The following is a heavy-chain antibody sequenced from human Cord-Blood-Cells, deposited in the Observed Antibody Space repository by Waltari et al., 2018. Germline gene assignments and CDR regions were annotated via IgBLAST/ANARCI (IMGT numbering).Heavy chain of an antibody. V-gene: IGHV4-39*01. D-gene: IGHD3-3*01. CDR1: GGSISSSSYY. CDR3: ARPPYYDFWSGYYDAFDI. CDR2: IYYSGST. J-gene: IGHJ3*02. Sequence: QLQLQESGPGLVKPSETLSLTCTVSGGSISSSSYYWGWIRQPPGTGLEWIGSIYYSGSTYYNPSLKSRVTISVDTSKNQFSLKLSSVTAADTAVYYCARPPYYDFWSGYYDAFDIWGQGTMVTVSS.